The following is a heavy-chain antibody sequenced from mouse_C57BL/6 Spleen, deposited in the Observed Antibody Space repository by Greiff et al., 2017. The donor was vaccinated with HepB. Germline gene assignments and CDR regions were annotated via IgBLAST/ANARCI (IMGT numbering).Heavy chain of an antibody. Sequence: VHLVESGAELVRPGTSVKVSCKASGYAFTNYLIEWVKQRPGQGLEWIGVINPGSGGTNYNEKFKGKATLTADKSSSTAYMQLSSLTSEDSAVYFCAREGYDDAMDYWGQGTSVTVSS. V-gene: IGHV1-54*01. CDR3: AREGYDDAMDY. J-gene: IGHJ4*01. CDR2: INPGSGGT. CDR1: GYAFTNYL. D-gene: IGHD2-2*01.